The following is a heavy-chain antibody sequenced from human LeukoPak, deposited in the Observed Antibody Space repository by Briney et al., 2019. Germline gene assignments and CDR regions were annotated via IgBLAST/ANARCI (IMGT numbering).Heavy chain of an antibody. J-gene: IGHJ4*02. D-gene: IGHD3-10*01. CDR1: GFTFSSYG. CDR3: AKGAGWFVEEEFDY. V-gene: IGHV3-30*18. Sequence: GGSLRLSCAASGFTFSSYGMHWVRQAPGKGLEWVAVISYDGSNKYYADSVKGRFTISRDNSKNTLYLQMNSLRAEDTAVYYCAKGAGWFVEEEFDYWGQGTLVTVSS. CDR2: ISYDGSNK.